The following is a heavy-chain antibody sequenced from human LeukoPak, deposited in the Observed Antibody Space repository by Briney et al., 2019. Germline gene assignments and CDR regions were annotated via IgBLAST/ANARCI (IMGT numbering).Heavy chain of an antibody. V-gene: IGHV3-23*01. CDR1: GFSFDSFA. CDR3: AKGQRWELPLDF. Sequence: GGSLRLSCAASGFSFDSFAMTWVRQAPGKGLEWVSGISGSGGSTYYADSVKGRFTISRDNFKNTVHLQMNSLRAEDTAVYYCAKGQRWELPLDFWGQGTLVTVSS. D-gene: IGHD2-15*01. J-gene: IGHJ4*02. CDR2: ISGSGGST.